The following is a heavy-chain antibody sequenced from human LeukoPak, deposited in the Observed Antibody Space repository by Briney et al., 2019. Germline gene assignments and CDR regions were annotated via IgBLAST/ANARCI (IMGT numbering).Heavy chain of an antibody. CDR3: ARAFQSLGGLSLPDY. V-gene: IGHV7-4-1*02. D-gene: IGHD3-16*02. CDR2: IHPSTGNP. CDR1: GYSFTNYA. Sequence: GASVKVSRKASGYSFTNYAMNWVRQAPGQGLEWMGWIHPSTGNPTYAQGFTGRFVFSLDTSVSTTYLQISSLKAEDTAVYFCARAFQSLGGLSLPDYWGQGTLLTVSS. J-gene: IGHJ4*02.